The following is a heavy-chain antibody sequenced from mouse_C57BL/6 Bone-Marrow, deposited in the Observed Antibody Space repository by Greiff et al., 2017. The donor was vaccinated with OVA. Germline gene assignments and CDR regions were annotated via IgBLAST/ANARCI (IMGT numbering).Heavy chain of an antibody. J-gene: IGHJ4*01. CDR2: IYPRSGNT. Sequence: QVQLQQSGAELARPGASVKLSCKASGYTFTSYGISWVKQRTGQGLEWIGEIYPRSGNTYYNEKFKGKATLTADKSSSTAYMELRSLTSEDSAVYFCAKEEDGVMGLLHHYAMDYWGQGTSVTVSS. CDR3: AKEEDGVMGLLHHYAMDY. CDR1: GYTFTSYG. D-gene: IGHD3-1*01. V-gene: IGHV1-81*01.